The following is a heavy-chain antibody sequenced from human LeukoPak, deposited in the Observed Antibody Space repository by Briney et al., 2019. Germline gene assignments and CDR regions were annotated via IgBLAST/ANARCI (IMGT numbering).Heavy chain of an antibody. J-gene: IGHJ6*02. Sequence: GGSLRLSCAASGFTFSSYSMNWVRQAPGKGLEWVSSISSSSSYTYYADSVKGRFTISRDNAKNSLYLQMNSLRAEDTAVYYCARIGGDYTGMDVWGQGTTVTVPS. V-gene: IGHV3-21*01. CDR2: ISSSSSYT. D-gene: IGHD4-17*01. CDR1: GFTFSSYS. CDR3: ARIGGDYTGMDV.